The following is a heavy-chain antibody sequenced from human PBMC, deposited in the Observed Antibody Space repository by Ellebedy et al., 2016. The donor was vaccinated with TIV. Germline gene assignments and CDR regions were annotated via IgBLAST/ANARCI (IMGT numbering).Heavy chain of an antibody. Sequence: AALVKVSCKASGGTFNTDAISWVRQAPGQGLEWMGGIIPITETANYAQKFQGRVTITADESTSTAYMELSSLRPEDTAVYYCARGVDSSWRCDMWGQGTMVTVSS. D-gene: IGHD6-13*01. CDR3: ARGVDSSWRCDM. J-gene: IGHJ3*02. V-gene: IGHV1-69*13. CDR2: IIPITETA. CDR1: GGTFNTDA.